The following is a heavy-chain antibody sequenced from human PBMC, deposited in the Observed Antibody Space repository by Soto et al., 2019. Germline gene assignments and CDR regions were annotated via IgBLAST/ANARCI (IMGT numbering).Heavy chain of an antibody. Sequence: VQLVQSGAEVKKPGASVKVSCKASGYTFTSYAMHWVRQAPGQRLEWMGWINAGNGNTKYSQKFQGRVTITRDTSASTAYMELSSLRSEDTAVYYCARDSSGSYYLYDYWGQGTLVTVSS. J-gene: IGHJ4*02. CDR3: ARDSSGSYYLYDY. V-gene: IGHV1-3*01. D-gene: IGHD1-26*01. CDR2: INAGNGNT. CDR1: GYTFTSYA.